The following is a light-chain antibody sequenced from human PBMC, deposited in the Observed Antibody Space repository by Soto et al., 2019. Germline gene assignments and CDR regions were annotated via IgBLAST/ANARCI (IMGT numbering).Light chain of an antibody. CDR3: QQYNTYSRT. CDR1: QRLRSC. CDR2: DAS. J-gene: IGKJ2*01. V-gene: IGKV1-5*01. Sequence: DNPMTQSPSTLSASVGDRVSITRRASQRLRSCLAWYQQKPGKAPKFLIYDASSLQSGVPSRFSGSGSGTEFTLTISSLQAEDFATYYCQQYNTYSRTFAQGTKLEIK.